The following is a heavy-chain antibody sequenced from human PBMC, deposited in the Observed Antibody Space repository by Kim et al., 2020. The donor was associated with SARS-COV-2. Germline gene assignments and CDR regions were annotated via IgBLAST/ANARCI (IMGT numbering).Heavy chain of an antibody. CDR3: ARALVYYDFSRDG. J-gene: IGHJ1*01. Sequence: YYGDSVKGRFTISRDNAKSVVYLQMNSLRAEDTAVYYCARALVYYDFSRDGGGQGTLVTVSS. V-gene: IGHV3-7*01. D-gene: IGHD3-3*01.